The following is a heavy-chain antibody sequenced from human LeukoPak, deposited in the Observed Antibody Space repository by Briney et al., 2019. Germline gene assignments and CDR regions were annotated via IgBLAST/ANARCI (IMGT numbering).Heavy chain of an antibody. Sequence: SGGSLRLSCAASGFTFSSYGMHWVRQAPGKGLEWVAFIRYDGSNKYYADSVKGRFTISRDNSKNTLYLQMNSLRAEDTAIYYCARSEGNSGDFVGYYYYYAMDVWGQGTTVTVSS. D-gene: IGHD2-21*01. CDR1: GFTFSSYG. CDR2: IRYDGSNK. V-gene: IGHV3-30*02. J-gene: IGHJ6*02. CDR3: ARSEGNSGDFVGYYYYYAMDV.